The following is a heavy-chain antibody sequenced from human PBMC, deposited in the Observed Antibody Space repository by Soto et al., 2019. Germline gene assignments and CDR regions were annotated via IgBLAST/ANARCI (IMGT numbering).Heavy chain of an antibody. CDR3: ASSERIQLWLHGMDV. Sequence: QVQLQESGPGLVKPSQTLSLTCTVSGGSISSGDYYWSWIRQPPGKGLEWIGYIYESGTTYYSPPFQSRVTISVDTSKNQFSLTLSSVTAADTAVYYCASSERIQLWLHGMDVWGQGTMVTVSS. CDR2: IYESGTT. J-gene: IGHJ6*02. V-gene: IGHV4-30-4*01. D-gene: IGHD5-18*01. CDR1: GGSISSGDYY.